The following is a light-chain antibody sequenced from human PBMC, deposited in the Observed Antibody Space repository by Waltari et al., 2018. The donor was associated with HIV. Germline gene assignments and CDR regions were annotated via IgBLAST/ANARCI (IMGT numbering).Light chain of an antibody. CDR3: QQSYSTLMYT. Sequence: DIQITQSPSSLSASVGDRVTITCRASQSISSYLNWYQQKPGKAPKLLIYAASSLQSGVPSRFSGSGSETDFTRTISSLQPEDFATYYCQQSYSTLMYTFGQGTKLEIK. CDR2: AAS. J-gene: IGKJ2*01. V-gene: IGKV1-39*01. CDR1: QSISSY.